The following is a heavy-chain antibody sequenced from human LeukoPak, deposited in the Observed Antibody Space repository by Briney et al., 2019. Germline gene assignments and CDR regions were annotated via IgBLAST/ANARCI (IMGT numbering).Heavy chain of an antibody. CDR3: ARRDCAAASRGYYYYYYGMDV. CDR1: GGSVSSGSYY. CDR2: IYYSGST. J-gene: IGHJ6*02. V-gene: IGHV4-61*01. D-gene: IGHD2-2*01. Sequence: SETLSLTCTVSGGSVSSGSYYWSWIRQPPGKGLEWIGYIYYSGSTNYNPSLKSRVTISVDTSKNQFSLKLSSVTAADTAVYYCARRDCAAASRGYYYYYYGMDVWGQGTTVTVSS.